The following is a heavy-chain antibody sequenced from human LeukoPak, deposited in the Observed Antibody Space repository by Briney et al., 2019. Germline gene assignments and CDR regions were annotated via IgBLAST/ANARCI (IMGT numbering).Heavy chain of an antibody. D-gene: IGHD6-13*01. CDR1: GFTFSSYG. CDR3: ARDRQLTYFDY. V-gene: IGHV3-33*01. Sequence: GGTLRLSCAASGFTFSSYGMHWVRQAPGKGLEWVAVIWYDGSNKYYADSVKGRFTISRDSSKNTLYLQMNSLRAEDTGVYYCARDRQLTYFDYWGQGTLVTVSS. J-gene: IGHJ4*02. CDR2: IWYDGSNK.